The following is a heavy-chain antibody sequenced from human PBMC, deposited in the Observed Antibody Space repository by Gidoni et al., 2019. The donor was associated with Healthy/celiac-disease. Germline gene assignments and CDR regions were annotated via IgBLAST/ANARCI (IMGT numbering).Heavy chain of an antibody. CDR1: GYAFTSYA. D-gene: IGHD6-19*01. J-gene: IGHJ4*02. CDR2: INAGNGNT. CDR3: ARQGQWLAPDY. Sequence: QVQLVQPGAEVKKPGASVKVSCKASGYAFTSYAMHWVRQAPGQRLEWMGWINAGNGNTKYSQKFQGRVTITRDTSASTAYMELSSLRSEDTAVYYCARQGQWLAPDYWGQGTLVTVSS. V-gene: IGHV1-3*01.